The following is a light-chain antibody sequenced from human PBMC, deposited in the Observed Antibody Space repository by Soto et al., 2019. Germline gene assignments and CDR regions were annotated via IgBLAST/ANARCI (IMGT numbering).Light chain of an antibody. V-gene: IGKV3-20*01. J-gene: IGKJ1*01. CDR2: GAS. CDR3: QQHGSSPRT. CDR1: QSVSSSY. Sequence: EIVLTQSPGTLSLSPGERVTLSCRASQSVSSSYLAWYQQIPGQAPRLLLYGASRRATGIPDRFSGSGSGTDFTLTISRLEPEDFAVYYCQQHGSSPRTFGQGTKVAIK.